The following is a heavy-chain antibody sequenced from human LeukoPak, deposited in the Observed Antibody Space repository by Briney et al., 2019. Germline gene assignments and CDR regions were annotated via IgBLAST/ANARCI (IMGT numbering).Heavy chain of an antibody. D-gene: IGHD4/OR15-4a*01. CDR2: INGDGSIT. CDR3: GRASTANPPGY. V-gene: IGHV3-74*01. J-gene: IGHJ4*02. CDR1: GFTFGSYW. Sequence: GGSLRLSCAASGFTFGSYWMHWVRQGPGKGLAWVSRINGDGSITNYADSVKGRFTISRDSAKYTLYLQMNSLRAEDTAVYYCGRASTANPPGYWGQGTLVTVSS.